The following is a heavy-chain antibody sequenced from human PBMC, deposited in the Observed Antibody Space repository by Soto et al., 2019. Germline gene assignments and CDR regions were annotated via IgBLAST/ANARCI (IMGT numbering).Heavy chain of an antibody. V-gene: IGHV3-23*01. D-gene: IGHD4-17*01. CDR1: GFTFSNYA. CDR2: ISASGGAT. J-gene: IGHJ6*02. Sequence: GGSLRLSCAVSGFTFSNYAMSWVRQAPGKGLEWVSGISASGGATYYADSVKGQFTISRDNSKNTHSLQMNSLRAEDTAVYYCAKDPNGDYVGSFEFRGQGTTVTVSS. CDR3: AKDPNGDYVGSFEF.